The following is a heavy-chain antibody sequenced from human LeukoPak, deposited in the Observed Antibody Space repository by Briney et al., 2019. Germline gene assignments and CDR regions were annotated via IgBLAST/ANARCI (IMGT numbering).Heavy chain of an antibody. J-gene: IGHJ3*02. CDR3: ARGTPWVMVRGVIPVGAFDI. CDR2: ISSSSSYI. D-gene: IGHD3-10*01. Sequence: GGSLRLSCAASGFTFSSYSMNWVRQAPGQGLEWVSSISSSSSYIYYADSVKGRFTISRDNAKNPLYLQMNSLRAEDTAVYYCARGTPWVMVRGVIPVGAFDIWGQGTMVTVSS. CDR1: GFTFSSYS. V-gene: IGHV3-21*01.